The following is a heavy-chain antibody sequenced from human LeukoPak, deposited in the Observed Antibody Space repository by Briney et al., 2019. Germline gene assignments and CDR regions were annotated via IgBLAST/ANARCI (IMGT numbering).Heavy chain of an antibody. J-gene: IGHJ4*02. Sequence: GGSLRLSCAASGFTFSNPWMYWVRQAPGKGLEWVANIKEDGSEKYYVDSVKGRFTISRDNAKNTLYLQMNSLRAEDTAVYYCARGAIAGANFDYWGQGALVTVSS. CDR1: GFTFSNPW. D-gene: IGHD1-26*01. CDR3: ARGAIAGANFDY. CDR2: IKEDGSEK. V-gene: IGHV3-7*01.